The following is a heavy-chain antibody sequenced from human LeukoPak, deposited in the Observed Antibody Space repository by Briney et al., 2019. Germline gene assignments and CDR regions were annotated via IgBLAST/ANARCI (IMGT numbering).Heavy chain of an antibody. Sequence: GGSLRLSCAASGLTFSSFGMHWVRQAPGKGLEWVAAIWYDGSNKYYGDSMKGRFTISRDNSKNTLYLEMNSLRAEDTAVYYCAKGTWTNHRFALDHWGQGSLVTVSS. CDR1: GLTFSSFG. J-gene: IGHJ4*02. CDR3: AKGTWTNHRFALDH. D-gene: IGHD3-16*02. V-gene: IGHV3-33*06. CDR2: IWYDGSNK.